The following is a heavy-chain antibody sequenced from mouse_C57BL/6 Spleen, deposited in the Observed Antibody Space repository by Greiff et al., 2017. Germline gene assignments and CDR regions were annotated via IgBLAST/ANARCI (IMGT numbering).Heavy chain of an antibody. D-gene: IGHD2-4*01. CDR2: IDPETGGT. V-gene: IGHV1-15*01. J-gene: IGHJ4*01. Sequence: VQLQQSGAELVRPGASVTLSCKASGYTFTDYEMHWVKQTPVHGLEWIGAIDPETGGTAYNQKFKGKAILTADKSSSTAYMELRSLTSEDSAVYYCTRRDYDYDRYYAMNYWGQGTSVTVSS. CDR3: TRRDYDYDRYYAMNY. CDR1: GYTFTDYE.